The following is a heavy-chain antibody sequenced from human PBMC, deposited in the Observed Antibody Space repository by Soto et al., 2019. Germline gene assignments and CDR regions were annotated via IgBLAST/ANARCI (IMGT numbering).Heavy chain of an antibody. J-gene: IGHJ6*02. D-gene: IGHD3-16*01. CDR1: GYTFTSYG. V-gene: IGHV1-18*01. CDR3: ARRLGSYYYGMDV. CDR2: ISTYNGNT. Sequence: ASVKVSCKASGYTFTSYGISWVRQAPGQGLEWMGWISTYNGNTNYAQKLQGRVTMTTDTSTNTAYMDLRSLTSDDTAVYFCARRLGSYYYGMDVWGQGTTVTVSS.